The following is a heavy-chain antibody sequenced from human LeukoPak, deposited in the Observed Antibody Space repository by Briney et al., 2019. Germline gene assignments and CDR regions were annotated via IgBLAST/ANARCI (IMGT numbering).Heavy chain of an antibody. CDR2: IYSGGST. V-gene: IGHV3-66*04. CDR3: ARLGDYGDFYFDY. J-gene: IGHJ4*02. CDR1: GFTVSSNY. Sequence: PGGSLRLSCAASGFTVSSNYMSRVRQAPGKGLEWVSVIYSGGSTYYADSVKGRFTISRDNSKNTLYLQMNSLRAEDTAVYYCARLGDYGDFYFDYWGQGTLVTVSS. D-gene: IGHD4-17*01.